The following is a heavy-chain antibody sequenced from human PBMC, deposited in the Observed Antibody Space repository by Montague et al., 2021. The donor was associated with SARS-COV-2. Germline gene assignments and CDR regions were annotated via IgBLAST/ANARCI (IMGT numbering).Heavy chain of an antibody. V-gene: IGHV4-39*07. J-gene: IGHJ5*02. D-gene: IGHD3-10*01. CDR2: IYSTGGS. Sequence: SETLSLTCSVSGGSISSGSYYWTWMRQPPGKGLEWLGCIYSTGGSSTNPSLKSRATLSIDRSKNQFYLILSSVTAADTAVYYCVRAIVRPGEWFNPWGQGTLVTVSS. CDR3: VRAIVRPGEWFNP. CDR1: GGSISSGSYY.